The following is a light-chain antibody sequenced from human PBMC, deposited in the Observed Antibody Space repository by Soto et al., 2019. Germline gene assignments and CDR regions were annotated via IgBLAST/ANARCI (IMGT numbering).Light chain of an antibody. Sequence: DIQMTQSPSSLSASVGDRVTITCRASQSISSYLNWYQQKPGETPKLLIYAASSLKGWVPSSFSGSGSGTDFTLTISSLQPEDFAIYYCQHSYTIPYTFVQGTKLEIK. CDR3: QHSYTIPYT. V-gene: IGKV1-39*01. CDR2: AAS. CDR1: QSISSY. J-gene: IGKJ2*01.